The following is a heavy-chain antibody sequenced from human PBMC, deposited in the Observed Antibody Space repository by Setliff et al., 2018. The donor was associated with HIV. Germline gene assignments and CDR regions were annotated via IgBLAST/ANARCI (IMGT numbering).Heavy chain of an antibody. D-gene: IGHD3-10*01. CDR1: GFTFRNAW. CDR2: IKTKADGGTI. J-gene: IGHJ4*02. Sequence: GSLRLSCAASGFTFRNAWMIWVRQAPGKGLECVGRIKTKADGGTIDYAAPVKGRFTISRDDSKNTLYLQMNSLKIEDTAVYYCTTDEVYYYGSGNYWGQGTLVTVSS. CDR3: TTDEVYYYGSGNY. V-gene: IGHV3-15*01.